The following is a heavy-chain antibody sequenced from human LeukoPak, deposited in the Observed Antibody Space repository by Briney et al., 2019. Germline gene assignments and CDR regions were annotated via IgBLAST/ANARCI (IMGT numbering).Heavy chain of an antibody. D-gene: IGHD3-22*01. CDR3: AREGLGRDYYDSSGYPRMGY. J-gene: IGHJ4*02. Sequence: GASVKVSCKASGYTFTSYYMHWVRQAPGQGLEWMGIINPRGGSTSYAQKFQGRVTMTRDMSTSTVYMELSSLRSEDTAVYYCAREGLGRDYYDSSGYPRMGYWGQGTLVTVSS. CDR2: INPRGGST. CDR1: GYTFTSYY. V-gene: IGHV1-46*01.